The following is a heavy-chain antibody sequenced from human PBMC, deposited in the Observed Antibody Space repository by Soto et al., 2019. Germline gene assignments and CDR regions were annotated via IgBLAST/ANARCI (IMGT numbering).Heavy chain of an antibody. J-gene: IGHJ2*01. CDR1: GGTFSSYA. CDR2: IIPIFGTA. CDR3: ARSPSIAARPGWYFDL. D-gene: IGHD6-6*01. Sequence: GASVKVSCKASGGTFSSYAISWVRQAPGQGLEWMGGIIPIFGTANYAQRFQGRVTITADESTSTAYMELSSLRSEDTAVYYCARSPSIAARPGWYFDLWGRGTLVTVSS. V-gene: IGHV1-69*13.